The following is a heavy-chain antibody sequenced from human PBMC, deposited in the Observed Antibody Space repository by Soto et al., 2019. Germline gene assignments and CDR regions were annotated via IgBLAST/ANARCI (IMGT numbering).Heavy chain of an antibody. CDR2: ISAYNGNT. D-gene: IGHD2-15*01. CDR3: ARDMEDIVVVEAAYYYGMDV. V-gene: IGHV1-18*01. CDR1: GYTFTSYG. J-gene: IGHJ6*02. Sequence: ASVKVSCKASGYTFTSYGISWVRQAPGQGLEWMGWISAYNGNTNYAQKLQGRVTMTTDTSTSTAYMELRSLRSDDTAVYYCARDMEDIVVVEAAYYYGMDVWGQGTTVTVSS.